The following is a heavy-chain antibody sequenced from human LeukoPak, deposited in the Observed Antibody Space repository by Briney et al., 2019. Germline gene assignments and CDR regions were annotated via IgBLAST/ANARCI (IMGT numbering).Heavy chain of an antibody. CDR3: ARGVGIPDPRYFDY. V-gene: IGHV1-2*06. CDR2: INPESGGT. J-gene: IGHJ4*02. Sequence: ASVKVSCKTSGYTFTDYYIHWERQAPGQGLEWMGRINPESGGTKSAQNFQGGVTMTRDTSVTTAYMELSSLRSDDTAVYYCARGVGIPDPRYFDYWGQGTLVTVSS. CDR1: GYTFTDYY.